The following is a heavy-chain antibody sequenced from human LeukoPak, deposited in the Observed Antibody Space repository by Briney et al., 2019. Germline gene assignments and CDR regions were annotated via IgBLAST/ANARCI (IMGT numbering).Heavy chain of an antibody. CDR3: ARDPIVGAIYYYYGMDV. CDR1: GYTFTSYG. CDR2: ISAYNGNT. V-gene: IGHV1-18*01. J-gene: IGHJ6*02. D-gene: IGHD1-26*01. Sequence: ASVKVSCKASGYTFTSYGISWVRQAPGQGLEWMGWISAYNGNTNYAQKLQGRVTMTTDTSTSTAHMELRSLRSDDTAVYYCARDPIVGAIYYYYGMDVWGQGTTVTVSS.